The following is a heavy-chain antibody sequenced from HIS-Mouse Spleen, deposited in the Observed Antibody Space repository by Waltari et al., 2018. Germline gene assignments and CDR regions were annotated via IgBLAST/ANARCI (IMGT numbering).Heavy chain of an antibody. CDR3: ARVYYDFWSGYYY. Sequence: QVQLVQSGAEVKKPGASVKVSCKASGYTFTSYDINWVRQATGQGLGWMGGMNPNSGNTGYAQKFQGVVTSTRNTSISTAYMELSSLRSEDTAVYYCARVYYDFWSGYYYWGQGTLVTVSS. CDR2: MNPNSGNT. CDR1: GYTFTSYD. J-gene: IGHJ4*02. V-gene: IGHV1-8*01. D-gene: IGHD3-3*01.